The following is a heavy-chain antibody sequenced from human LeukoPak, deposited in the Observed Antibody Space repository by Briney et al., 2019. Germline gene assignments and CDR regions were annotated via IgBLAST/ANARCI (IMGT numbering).Heavy chain of an antibody. CDR2: GYYNVST. J-gene: IGHJ3*02. CDR3: AREYNDYYDSSGYYRQGAAFDI. V-gene: IGHV4-59*01. D-gene: IGHD3-22*01. Sequence: PSETLSLTCAVSGGSISNYYWSWVRQPPGKGLGWHWYGYYNVSTNYNPSLKSRVTISVDTSKNQFSLKLCSVTAADTAVYYCAREYNDYYDSSGYYRQGAAFDIWGQGTMVTVSA. CDR1: GGSISNYY.